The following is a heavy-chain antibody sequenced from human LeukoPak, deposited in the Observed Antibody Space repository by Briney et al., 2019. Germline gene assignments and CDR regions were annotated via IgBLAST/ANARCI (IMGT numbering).Heavy chain of an antibody. V-gene: IGHV3-64*01. Sequence: GGSLRLSCAASGFNFSNYTMHWVCQAPGKGLEYVSAISVNGGSTYHAISVKGRFIISRDNSKNTLYLQMGSLRPENMAVYYCTRGQGPDSGSHPWGWGSYYDHYYYLDAWGKGTTVTVSS. J-gene: IGHJ6*03. CDR2: ISVNGGST. CDR3: TRGQGPDSGSHPWGWGSYYDHYYYLDA. CDR1: GFNFSNYT. D-gene: IGHD1-26*01.